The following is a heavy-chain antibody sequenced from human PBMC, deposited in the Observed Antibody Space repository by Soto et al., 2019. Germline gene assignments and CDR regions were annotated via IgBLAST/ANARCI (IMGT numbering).Heavy chain of an antibody. Sequence: ASVKVSCKASGHTFSGYYVHWVRQAPGQGLEWMGWVNPNSGGTHYAQKFQGRVSMTRDTSLSAVYMELRSLRRDDMAVYFCASDYVADYLKVKTGELGRFWGPGTLVTVSS. D-gene: IGHD3-16*01. J-gene: IGHJ4*02. CDR3: ASDYVADYLKVKTGELGRF. CDR2: VNPNSGGT. V-gene: IGHV1-2*02. CDR1: GHTFSGYY.